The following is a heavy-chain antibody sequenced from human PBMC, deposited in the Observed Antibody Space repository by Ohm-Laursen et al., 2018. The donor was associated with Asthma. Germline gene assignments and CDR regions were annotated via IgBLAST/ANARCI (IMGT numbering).Heavy chain of an antibody. D-gene: IGHD3-22*01. V-gene: IGHV3-23*01. CDR1: GFTFSSYA. J-gene: IGHJ4*02. Sequence: GSLRLSCAASGFTFSSYAMSWVRQAPGKGLEWVSAISGSGGSTYYADSVKGRFTISRDNSKKTLYLQMGSLRADDMAVYYCARGPYATSGYYLDFWGRGTLVTVSS. CDR2: ISGSGGST. CDR3: ARGPYATSGYYLDF.